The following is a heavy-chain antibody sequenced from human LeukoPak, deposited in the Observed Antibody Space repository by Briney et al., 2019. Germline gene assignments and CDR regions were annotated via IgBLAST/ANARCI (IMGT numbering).Heavy chain of an antibody. CDR2: IFYSGST. CDR3: ARQDYDYVWGSYRPFDY. J-gene: IGHJ4*02. V-gene: IGHV4-39*01. CDR1: GGPISSTASY. D-gene: IGHD3-16*02. Sequence: SETLSLTCTVSGGPISSTASYWGWIRQPPGRGLEWIGCIFYSGSTYYNPSLKSRVTMSVDTSKNQFSLKLSSVTAADTAVYYCARQDYDYVWGSYRPFDYWGQGTLVTVSS.